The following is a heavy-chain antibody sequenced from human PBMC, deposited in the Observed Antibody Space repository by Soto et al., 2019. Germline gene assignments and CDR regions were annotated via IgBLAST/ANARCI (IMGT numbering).Heavy chain of an antibody. CDR2: ISYSGTT. J-gene: IGHJ5*02. CDR3: ARAHAAYNWFDH. CDR1: GGSISTGDYY. V-gene: IGHV4-30-4*01. Sequence: QVQLQESGPGLVKPSQTLSLTCTVSGGSISTGDYYWSCIRQPPGKGLEWIGFISYSGTTYYNPSLKSRVTISVDTSKNQFSLKLSSVTAADTAVYYCARAHAAYNWFDHWGQGTLVTVSS. D-gene: IGHD6-13*01.